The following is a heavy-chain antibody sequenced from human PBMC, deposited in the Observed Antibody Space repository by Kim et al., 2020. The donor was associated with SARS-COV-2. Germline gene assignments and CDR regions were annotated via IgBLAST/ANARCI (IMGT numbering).Heavy chain of an antibody. Sequence: ASVKVSCKASGYIFTSYPISWVRRAPGQGLEWMGWISAYNGNTNYAQNLQGRVTMTTDTSTSTAYMELRSLRSDDTAVYYCARGPTIFGVATTIDYWGQGTPVTISS. J-gene: IGHJ4*02. CDR3: ARGPTIFGVATTIDY. CDR1: GYIFTSYP. V-gene: IGHV1-18*04. D-gene: IGHD3-3*01. CDR2: ISAYNGNT.